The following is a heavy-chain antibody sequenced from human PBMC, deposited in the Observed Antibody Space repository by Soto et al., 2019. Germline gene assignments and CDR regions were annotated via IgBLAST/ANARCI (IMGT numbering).Heavy chain of an antibody. D-gene: IGHD3-3*01. CDR1: GYTFTSYA. CDR2: MNPNSGNT. Sequence: ASVKVSCTDSGYTFTSYAMHWVRQAPGQRLEWMGWMNPNSGNTSYAQKFQGRVTMTRNTSISTAYMELSSLRSEDTAVYYCARVRITIFGVVIYAFDIWGQGTMVTVSS. V-gene: IGHV1-8*02. J-gene: IGHJ3*02. CDR3: ARVRITIFGVVIYAFDI.